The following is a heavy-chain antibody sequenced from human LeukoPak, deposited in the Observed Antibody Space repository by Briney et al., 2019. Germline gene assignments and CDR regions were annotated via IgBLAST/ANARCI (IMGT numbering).Heavy chain of an antibody. CDR1: GGTFSIYA. Sequence: SVKVSCKASGGTFSIYAISWVRQAPGQGLEWMGRIIPILGIANYAQRFQGRVTITADKSTSTAYMELSSLRSEDTAVYYCARISSGYYYLDYWGQGTLVTVSS. CDR3: ARISSGYYYLDY. CDR2: IIPILGIA. V-gene: IGHV1-69*04. J-gene: IGHJ4*02. D-gene: IGHD3-22*01.